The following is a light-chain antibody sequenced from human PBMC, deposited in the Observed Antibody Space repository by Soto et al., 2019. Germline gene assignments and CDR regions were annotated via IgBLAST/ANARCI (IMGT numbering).Light chain of an antibody. CDR3: QQFGTSRWT. CDR2: GAS. V-gene: IGKV3-20*01. J-gene: IGKJ1*01. CDR1: QSVSSSY. Sequence: EIVLTQSPGTLSLSPGERATLSCRASQSVSSSYLAWYQQKPGQAPRLLIYGASSRATGIPDRFSGSGSGTNSPPPISRLEPEDFAVYYCQQFGTSRWTFAQGTRVDTK.